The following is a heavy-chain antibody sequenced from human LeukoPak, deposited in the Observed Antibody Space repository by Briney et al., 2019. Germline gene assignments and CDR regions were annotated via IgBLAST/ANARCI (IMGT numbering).Heavy chain of an antibody. Sequence: GGSLRLSCAASRFTFEDYAMNWVRQGPEKGLEWVSLISMDGVNTFYADSVKGRFTISRDNNKNSLYLQMNGLRTDDTGLYYCVKGRRRGYAYGTLESWGQGTLVTVSS. V-gene: IGHV3-43*01. CDR3: VKGRRRGYAYGTLES. CDR1: RFTFEDYA. J-gene: IGHJ4*02. D-gene: IGHD5-18*01. CDR2: ISMDGVNT.